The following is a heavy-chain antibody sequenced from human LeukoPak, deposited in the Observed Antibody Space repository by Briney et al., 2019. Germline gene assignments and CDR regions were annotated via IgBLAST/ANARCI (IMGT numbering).Heavy chain of an antibody. V-gene: IGHV4-30-2*01. CDR1: GGSISSGGYY. J-gene: IGHJ4*02. CDR2: IYHSGST. CDR3: ARLRGDYYNLRSGIY. Sequence: SQTLSLTCTVSGGSISSGGYYWSWIRQPPGKGLEWIGYIYHSGSTYYNPSLKSRVTISVDKSKNQFSLKLSSVTAADTAVYYCARLRGDYYNLRSGIYWGQGTLVTVSS. D-gene: IGHD3-10*01.